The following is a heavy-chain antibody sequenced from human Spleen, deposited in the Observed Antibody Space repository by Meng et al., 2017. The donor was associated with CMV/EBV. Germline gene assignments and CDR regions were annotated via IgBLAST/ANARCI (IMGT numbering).Heavy chain of an antibody. D-gene: IGHD3-3*01. CDR3: AKDMSDFWSGPFDY. CDR1: GFTFSDYY. V-gene: IGHV3-9*01. J-gene: IGHJ4*02. CDR2: ISWNSGSI. Sequence: GGSLRLSCAASGFTFSDYYMSWIRQAPGKGLEWVSGISWNSGSIGYADSVKGRFTISRDNAKNSLYLQMNSLRAEDTALYYCAKDMSDFWSGPFDYWGQGTLVTVSS.